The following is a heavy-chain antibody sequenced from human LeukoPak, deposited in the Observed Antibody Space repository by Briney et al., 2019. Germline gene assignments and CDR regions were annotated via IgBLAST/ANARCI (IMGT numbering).Heavy chain of an antibody. Sequence: GRSLRLSCAASGFTFSTFNMHWVRQAPGKGLEWVAVIWYDASNKYYVDSVKGRFTISRDNSKNTLYLQMNSLRDDDAAVYYCVRGVGVSRFNYLDPWGQGTLVIVSS. V-gene: IGHV3-33*08. D-gene: IGHD1-7*01. CDR2: IWYDASNK. CDR3: VRGVGVSRFNYLDP. J-gene: IGHJ5*02. CDR1: GFTFSTFN.